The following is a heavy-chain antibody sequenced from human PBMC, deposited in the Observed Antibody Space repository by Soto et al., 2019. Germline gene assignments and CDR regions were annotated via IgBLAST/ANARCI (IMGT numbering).Heavy chain of an antibody. Sequence: PVGSLRLSCTASGFSSSNYEMNWIRQAPGKGLEWVSHISTTGTSPYYADSVRGRFTVSRDTANNSIYLQMNSLRAEDTAVYYCARDGHRGPSDAFDVWGQGTMVTVSS. D-gene: IGHD3-10*01. CDR1: GFSSSNYE. CDR2: ISTTGTSP. V-gene: IGHV3-48*03. CDR3: ARDGHRGPSDAFDV. J-gene: IGHJ3*01.